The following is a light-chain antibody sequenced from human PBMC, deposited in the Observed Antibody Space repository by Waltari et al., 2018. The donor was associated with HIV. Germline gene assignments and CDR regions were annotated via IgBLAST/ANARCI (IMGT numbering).Light chain of an antibody. CDR3: GVWDSTLKQWL. CDR1: TSNVETQW. Sequence: SVLTQPPSASGAPGQTVTISCSGSTSNVETQWVYWYQQLPGTAPKLLIYRNCQRPSGVPDRFSSSKSGASASRIISGLRSEEEADYFCGVWDSTLKQWLFGGRTKLTVL. CDR2: RNC. J-gene: IGLJ3*02. V-gene: IGLV1-47*01.